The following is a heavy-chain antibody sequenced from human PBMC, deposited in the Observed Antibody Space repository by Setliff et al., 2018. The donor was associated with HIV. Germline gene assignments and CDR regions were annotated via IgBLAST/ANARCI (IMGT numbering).Heavy chain of an antibody. J-gene: IGHJ4*02. CDR3: ARDRYGDYAYFDY. Sequence: PSETLSLTCTVSGGSISSDTFYWSWTRRPAGKGLEWIGHVYARGNTNYNPSLKSRVTISVDTSKSQFSLKLSSVTAADTAVYYCARDRYGDYAYFDYWGQGTLVTVSS. V-gene: IGHV4-61*09. D-gene: IGHD4-17*01. CDR1: GGSISSDTFY. CDR2: VYARGNT.